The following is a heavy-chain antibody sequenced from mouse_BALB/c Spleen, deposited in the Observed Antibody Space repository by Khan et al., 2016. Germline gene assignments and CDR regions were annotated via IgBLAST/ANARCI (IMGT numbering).Heavy chain of an antibody. CDR1: GYSITSGYY. CDR3: VDGSYWYFDV. V-gene: IGHV3-6*02. J-gene: IGHJ1*01. CDR2: ISYDGSN. Sequence: VQLKESGPGLVKPSQSLSLTCSVTGYSITSGYYWNWIRQFPGNKLEWMGYISYDGSNNYNPSLKNRISITRDTSKNQFFLKLNSVTTEDTATYYCVDGSYWYFDVWGAGTMVTVSS. D-gene: IGHD2-3*01.